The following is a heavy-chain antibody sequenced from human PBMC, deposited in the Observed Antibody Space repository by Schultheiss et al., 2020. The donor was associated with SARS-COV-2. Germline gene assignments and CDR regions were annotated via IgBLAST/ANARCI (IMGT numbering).Heavy chain of an antibody. J-gene: IGHJ4*02. CDR3: AREDFDS. CDR1: GFSFSTYA. Sequence: GESLKISCAASGFSFSTYAMHWVRQAPGKGLEWVAVISYDGRNKYYADSVKGRFTISRDNSKNTLYLQMNSLRAEDTAVYYCAREDFDSWGQGTLVTVSS. V-gene: IGHV3-30*07. CDR2: ISYDGRNK.